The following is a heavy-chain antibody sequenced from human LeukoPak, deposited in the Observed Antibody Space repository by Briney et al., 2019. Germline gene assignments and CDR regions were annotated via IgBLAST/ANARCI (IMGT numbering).Heavy chain of an antibody. CDR3: ARGGLNEMATPDGAFDI. J-gene: IGHJ3*02. CDR2: MNPNSGNT. V-gene: IGHV1-8*01. CDR1: GYTFTSYD. D-gene: IGHD5-24*01. Sequence: ASVKLSCKASGYTFTSYDINWVRQATGQGLEWMGWMNPNSGNTGSAQKFQGRVNMTRNNSISTAYMELSSLRSEDTAVYYCARGGLNEMATPDGAFDIWGQGTMVTVSS.